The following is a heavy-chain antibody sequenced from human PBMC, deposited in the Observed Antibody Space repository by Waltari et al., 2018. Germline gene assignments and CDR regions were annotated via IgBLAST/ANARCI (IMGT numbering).Heavy chain of an antibody. V-gene: IGHV3-49*04. J-gene: IGHJ4*02. Sequence: EVQLVESGGGLVQPGRSLRLSCTASGFTFGDYDMSWVRQAPGKGLEWVGFIRSKAYGGTTEYAASVKGRFTISRDDSKSIAYLQMNSLKTEDTAVYYCTRGQWIQLWILDYWGQGTLVTVSS. CDR2: IRSKAYGGTT. D-gene: IGHD5-18*01. CDR3: TRGQWIQLWILDY. CDR1: GFTFGDYD.